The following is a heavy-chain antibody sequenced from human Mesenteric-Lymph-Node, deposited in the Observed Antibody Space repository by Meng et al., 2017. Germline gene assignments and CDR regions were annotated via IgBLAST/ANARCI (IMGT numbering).Heavy chain of an antibody. CDR3: ARGCRIQLINGDCYPFDY. CDR2: IYYSGST. D-gene: IGHD2-21*02. J-gene: IGHJ4*02. Sequence: SETLSLTGTVSGGSISSGGYYWSWSRQHPGKGLEWIGYIYYSGSTYYNPSLRSRVTISVDTSKNQLSLKLNSVTAADTAVYYCARGCRIQLINGDCYPFDYWGQGTLVTVSS. V-gene: IGHV4-31*03. CDR1: GGSISSGGYY.